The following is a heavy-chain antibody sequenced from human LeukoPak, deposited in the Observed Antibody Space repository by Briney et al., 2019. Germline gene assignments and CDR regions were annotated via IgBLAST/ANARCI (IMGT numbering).Heavy chain of an antibody. V-gene: IGHV3-48*01. D-gene: IGHD3-16*01. CDR1: VFTFSSYS. CDR3: AREYYDYVWGSYGEYYFDY. J-gene: IGHJ4*02. Sequence: GGSLRLSCAASVFTFSSYSMNWVREAPGKGLEWVSYISSSSSTIYYADSVKGRFTISRDNAKNSLYLQMNSLRAEDTAVYYCAREYYDYVWGSYGEYYFDYWGQGTLVTVSS. CDR2: ISSSSSTI.